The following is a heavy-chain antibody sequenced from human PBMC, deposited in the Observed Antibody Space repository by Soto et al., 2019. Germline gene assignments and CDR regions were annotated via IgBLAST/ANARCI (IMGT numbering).Heavy chain of an antibody. CDR3: ARLGGLGAFDI. J-gene: IGHJ3*02. D-gene: IGHD3-16*01. V-gene: IGHV4-61*05. CDR1: GGSISSSSYY. CDR2: IYYSGST. Sequence: PSETLSLTCTVSGGSISSSSYYWGWIRQPPGKGLEWIGYIYYSGSTNYNPSLKSRVTISVDTSKNQFSLKLSSVTAADTAVYYCARLGGLGAFDIWGQGTMVTVSS.